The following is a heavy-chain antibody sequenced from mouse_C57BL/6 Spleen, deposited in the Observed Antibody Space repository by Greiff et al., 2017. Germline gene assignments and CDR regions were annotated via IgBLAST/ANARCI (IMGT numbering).Heavy chain of an antibody. Sequence: EVQLQQSGPELVKPGASVKMSCKASGYTFTDYNMHWVKQSHGKSLEWIGYINPNNGGTSYNQKFKGKATLTVNKSSSTAYMELRSLTSVDSAVYYCARVTTVVALYAMDYWGQGTSVTVSS. J-gene: IGHJ4*01. CDR1: GYTFTDYN. D-gene: IGHD1-1*01. V-gene: IGHV1-22*01. CDR2: INPNNGGT. CDR3: ARVTTVVALYAMDY.